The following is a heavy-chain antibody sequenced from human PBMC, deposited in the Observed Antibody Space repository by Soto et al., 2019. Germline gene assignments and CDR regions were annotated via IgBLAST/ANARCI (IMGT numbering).Heavy chain of an antibody. CDR1: GFTFSSYG. Sequence: PVGSLRLSCAASGFTFSSYGMHWVRQAPGKGLEWVAVISYDGSNKYYADSVKGRFTISRDNSKNTLYLQMNSLRAEDTAVYYCAKDHYYDSSGYYFFVEEYYYYGMDVWGQGTTVTVSS. CDR3: AKDHYYDSSGYYFFVEEYYYYGMDV. D-gene: IGHD3-22*01. V-gene: IGHV3-30*18. J-gene: IGHJ6*02. CDR2: ISYDGSNK.